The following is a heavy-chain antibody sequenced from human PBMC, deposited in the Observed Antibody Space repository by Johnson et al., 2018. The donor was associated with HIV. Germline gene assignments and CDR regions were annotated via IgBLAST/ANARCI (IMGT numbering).Heavy chain of an antibody. D-gene: IGHD5-18*01. CDR3: ARAYSYGAFDI. Sequence: QVQLVESGGGVVRPGGSLRLSCAASGFTFSDNYMSWIRQAPGKGLEWVSYISTSGSNIYYADSVKGRFTISRDNAKNSLYLQMNSLRGEDTAVYYCARAYSYGAFDIWGQGTMVTVSS. CDR1: GFTFSDNY. CDR2: ISTSGSNI. J-gene: IGHJ3*02. V-gene: IGHV3-11*04.